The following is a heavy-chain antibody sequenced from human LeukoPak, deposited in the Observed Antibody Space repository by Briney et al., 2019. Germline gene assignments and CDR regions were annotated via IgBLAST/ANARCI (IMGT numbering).Heavy chain of an antibody. V-gene: IGHV3-53*01. CDR2: SYSGGGT. Sequence: GGALRLSCAASGFTVSSKYMSWVRQAPGKGLGWVSVSYSGGGTNYADSVKGRFTISRDNSKNTLYLQMNSLRVEDTAVYYCARDAGTGDSYYWYFDLWGRGTQVTVSS. D-gene: IGHD2-21*01. CDR1: GFTVSSKY. J-gene: IGHJ2*01. CDR3: ARDAGTGDSYYWYFDL.